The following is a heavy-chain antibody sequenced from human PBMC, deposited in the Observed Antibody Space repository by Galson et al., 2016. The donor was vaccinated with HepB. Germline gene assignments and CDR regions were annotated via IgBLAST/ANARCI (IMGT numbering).Heavy chain of an antibody. V-gene: IGHV4-61*02. CDR2: IYTSGST. Sequence: TLSLTCTVSGGSISNGTYYWSWIRQPAGKGLEWIGRIYTSGSTNYNPSLKSRVTISVDTSKNQFSLKLSSVTAADTAVYYCARRIAGRSAYSSSWYTGWGQGTLVTVSS. CDR3: ARRIAGRSAYSSSWYTG. J-gene: IGHJ1*01. D-gene: IGHD6-13*01. CDR1: GGSISNGTYY.